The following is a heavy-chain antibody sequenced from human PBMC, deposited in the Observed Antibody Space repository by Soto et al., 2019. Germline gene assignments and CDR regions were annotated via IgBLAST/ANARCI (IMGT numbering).Heavy chain of an antibody. Sequence: QVPLVQSGAEVKKPGASVKVSCKASGYTFTSYGISWVRQAPGQGLEWMGWISAYNGNTNYAQKLQGRVTMTTDTSTSTAYMELRSLRSDDTAVYYCARDRYLITTSIIVMGDAFDIWGQGTMVTVSS. J-gene: IGHJ3*02. CDR1: GYTFTSYG. CDR3: ARDRYLITTSIIVMGDAFDI. V-gene: IGHV1-18*01. D-gene: IGHD3-22*01. CDR2: ISAYNGNT.